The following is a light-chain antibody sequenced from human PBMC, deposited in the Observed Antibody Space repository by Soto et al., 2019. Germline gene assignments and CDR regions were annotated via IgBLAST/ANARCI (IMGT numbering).Light chain of an antibody. V-gene: IGLV2-8*01. CDR2: EVS. CDR1: SSDVGGYNY. J-gene: IGLJ2*01. CDR3: SAYAGSSTL. Sequence: QSALTQPPSASGSPGQSVTISCTGTSSDVGGYNYVSWYQQHPGKAPKLMIYEVSKRPSGVSDRFSGSKSGNTASLTVSGLQAEDEADYYCSAYAGSSTLFGGGTKVTVL.